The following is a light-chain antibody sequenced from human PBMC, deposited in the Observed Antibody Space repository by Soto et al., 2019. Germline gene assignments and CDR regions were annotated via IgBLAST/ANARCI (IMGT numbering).Light chain of an antibody. CDR1: QTISVS. CDR3: QQYNSLWT. Sequence: IQMTQSPSTLSASVGDTVTITCRASQTISVSLAWYRQKPGKAPKLLIYDASSLESGVPSRFSGSGSGTEFTLTISNLQPDDFATYYCQQYNSLWTFGQGTKVEIK. CDR2: DAS. J-gene: IGKJ1*01. V-gene: IGKV1-5*01.